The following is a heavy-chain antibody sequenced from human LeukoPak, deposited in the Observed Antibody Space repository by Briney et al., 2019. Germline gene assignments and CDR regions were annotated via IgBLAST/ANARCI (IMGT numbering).Heavy chain of an antibody. CDR3: VRDVSRRIGMDV. CDR1: GFTFSSYG. CDR2: VFYDGSKQ. Sequence: GRSLRLSCAASGFTFSSYGMHWVRQAPGKGLEWVAVVFYDGSKQYYGDSVKGRFTISRDNPKNSLYLQMDSLRAEDTAVYYCVRDVSRRIGMDVWGQGTTVTVSS. D-gene: IGHD2/OR15-2a*01. V-gene: IGHV3-33*01. J-gene: IGHJ6*02.